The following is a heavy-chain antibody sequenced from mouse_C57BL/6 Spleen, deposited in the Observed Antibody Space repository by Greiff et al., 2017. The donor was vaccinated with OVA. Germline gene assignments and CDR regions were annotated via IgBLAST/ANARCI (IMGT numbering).Heavy chain of an antibody. J-gene: IGHJ2*01. CDR1: GYTFTDYY. D-gene: IGHD1-1*01. V-gene: IGHV1-19*01. CDR2: INPYNGGT. CDR3: ARNYYGSSYPYCFDY. Sequence: VQLQQSGPVLVKPGASVKMSCKASGYTFTDYYMNWVKQSHGKSLEWIGVINPYNGGTSYNQKFKGKATLTVDKSSSTAYMELNSLTSEDSAVYYCARNYYGSSYPYCFDYWGQGTTLTVSS.